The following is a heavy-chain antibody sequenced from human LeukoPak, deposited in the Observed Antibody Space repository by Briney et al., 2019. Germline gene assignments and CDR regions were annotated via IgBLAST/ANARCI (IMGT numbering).Heavy chain of an antibody. D-gene: IGHD4-23*01. CDR3: ATSVYGGNTHFDY. Sequence: GGSLRLSCAASGFTFSDYYMTWVRQAPGEGLEWVANIKQDGSEKYYADSVEGRFTISRDNAKNSLHLQMNSLRAEDTAVYYCATSVYGGNTHFDYWGQGTLVTVSS. CDR2: IKQDGSEK. V-gene: IGHV3-7*05. CDR1: GFTFSDYY. J-gene: IGHJ4*02.